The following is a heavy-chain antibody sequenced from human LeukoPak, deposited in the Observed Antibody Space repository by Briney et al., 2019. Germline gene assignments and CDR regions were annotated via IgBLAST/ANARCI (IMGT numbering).Heavy chain of an antibody. J-gene: IGHJ4*02. CDR1: GFTFSSYA. Sequence: GGSLRLSCAASGFTFSSYAMSWVRQAPGKGLEWVSAISGSGGSTYYADSVKGWFTISRDNSKNTLYLQMNSLRAEDTAVYYCAKDLAASYYFDYWGQGTLVTVSS. V-gene: IGHV3-23*01. CDR3: AKDLAASYYFDY. D-gene: IGHD2-15*01. CDR2: ISGSGGST.